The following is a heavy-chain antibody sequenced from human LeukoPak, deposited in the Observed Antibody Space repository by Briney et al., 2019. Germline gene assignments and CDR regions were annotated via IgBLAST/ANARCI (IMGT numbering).Heavy chain of an antibody. CDR1: GGSISSSSYY. V-gene: IGHV4-39*01. Sequence: AETLSLTCTVSGGSISSSSYYWGWLRQPPGKGLEWIGSIYYSGSTYYNPSLKSRVTISVDTSKNQFSLKLSSVTAADTAVYYCARLGGYCSGGSCYSFFDYWGQGTLVTVSS. D-gene: IGHD2-15*01. CDR2: IYYSGST. CDR3: ARLGGYCSGGSCYSFFDY. J-gene: IGHJ4*02.